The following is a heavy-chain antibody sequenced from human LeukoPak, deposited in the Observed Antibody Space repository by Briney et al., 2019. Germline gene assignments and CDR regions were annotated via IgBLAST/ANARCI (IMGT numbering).Heavy chain of an antibody. CDR3: ESAFRYDILPGYYTPEAFDI. Sequence: ASVKVSCKASGYTFTSYGISWVRQAPGQGLEWMGWISAYNGNTNYAQKVQGRGTMTTDTSTSIAYLEMRSLKPDDTAVYYSESAFRYDILPGYYTPEAFDIWGQGIMVTVSS. CDR1: GYTFTSYG. D-gene: IGHD3-9*01. CDR2: ISAYNGNT. J-gene: IGHJ3*02. V-gene: IGHV1-18*01.